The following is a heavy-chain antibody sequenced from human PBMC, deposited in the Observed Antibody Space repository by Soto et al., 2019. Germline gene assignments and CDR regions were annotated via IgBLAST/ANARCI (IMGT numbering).Heavy chain of an antibody. D-gene: IGHD3-16*02. CDR2: INPSGDST. CDR3: ARSYYDYVWGSYRSAHFDY. J-gene: IGHJ4*02. V-gene: IGHV1-46*01. CDR1: GYSFTSYY. Sequence: ASVKVSCKASGYSFTSYYMHWVRQAPGQGLEWMGIINPSGDSTSYAQKFQGRVTMTRDTSTSTVYMELSSLRSEDTAVYYCARSYYDYVWGSYRSAHFDYWGQGTLVTVSS.